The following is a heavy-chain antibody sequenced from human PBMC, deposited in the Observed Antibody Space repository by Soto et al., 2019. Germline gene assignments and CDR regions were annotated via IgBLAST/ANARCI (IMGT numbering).Heavy chain of an antibody. CDR3: AKDPRQQLGSYYFDY. Sequence: PGGSLRLSCAASGFTFSSYSMNWVRQAPGKGLEWVSYISSSSSTIYYADSVKGRFTISRDNSKNTLYLQMNSLRAEDTAVYYCAKDPRQQLGSYYFDYWGQGTLVTSPQ. D-gene: IGHD6-13*01. J-gene: IGHJ4*02. V-gene: IGHV3-48*01. CDR1: GFTFSSYS. CDR2: ISSSSSTI.